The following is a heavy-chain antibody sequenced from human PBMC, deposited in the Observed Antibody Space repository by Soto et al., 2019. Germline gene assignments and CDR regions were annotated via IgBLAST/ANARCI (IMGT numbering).Heavy chain of an antibody. CDR2: IKQDGSEK. Sequence: GGSLRLSCAASGFTFSSYWMSWVRQAPGKGLEWVANIKQDGSEKYYVDSVKGRFTISRDKAKNSLYLQMNSMRAEDTAVYYCASTGLQLWFSFFDYWGQGTLVTVSS. V-gene: IGHV3-7*05. CDR3: ASTGLQLWFSFFDY. CDR1: GFTFSSYW. J-gene: IGHJ4*02. D-gene: IGHD5-18*01.